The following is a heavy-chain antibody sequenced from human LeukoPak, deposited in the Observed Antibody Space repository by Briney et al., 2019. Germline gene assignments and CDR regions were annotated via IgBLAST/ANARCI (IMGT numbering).Heavy chain of an antibody. CDR3: ARAVEITMIVVVSHFDY. CDR2: TYYSGST. D-gene: IGHD3-22*01. V-gene: IGHV4-30-4*01. CDR1: GGSISSGDYY. J-gene: IGHJ4*02. Sequence: PSETLSLTCTVSGGSISSGDYYWSWIRQPPGKGLERIGYTYYSGSTYYNPSLKSRVTISVDTSKNQFSLKLSSVTAADTAVYYCARAVEITMIVVVSHFDYWGQGTLVTVSS.